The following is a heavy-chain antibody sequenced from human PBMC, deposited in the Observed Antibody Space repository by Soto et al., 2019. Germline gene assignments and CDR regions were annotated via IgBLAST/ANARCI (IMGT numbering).Heavy chain of an antibody. D-gene: IGHD5-12*01. CDR2: ILYSGST. CDR3: ARLDSGYDGSFDY. V-gene: IGHV4-59*08. Sequence: SETLSLTCTVSGGXXXSXXXXXXXQPPGKGLEWIGVILYSGSTTSHPSLKSRVTISVDTSKNQFSMKLSSVTAADTAVYYCARLDSGYDGSFDYWGQGTLVTVSS. J-gene: IGHJ4*02. CDR1: GGXXXSXX.